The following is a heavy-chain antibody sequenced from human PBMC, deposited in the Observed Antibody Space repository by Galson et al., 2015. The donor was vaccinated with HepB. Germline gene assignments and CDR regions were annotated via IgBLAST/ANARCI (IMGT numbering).Heavy chain of an antibody. Sequence: QSGAEVKKPGESLKISCKGSGYSFTSYWIGWVRQMPGKGLEWMGIIYPGDSDTRYSPSFQGQVTISADKSISTAYLQWSSLKASDTATYYCATHVEDIVVVPAAISAFDIWGQGTMVTVSS. CDR1: GYSFTSYW. CDR3: ATHVEDIVVVPAAISAFDI. D-gene: IGHD2-2*01. V-gene: IGHV5-51*01. J-gene: IGHJ3*02. CDR2: IYPGDSDT.